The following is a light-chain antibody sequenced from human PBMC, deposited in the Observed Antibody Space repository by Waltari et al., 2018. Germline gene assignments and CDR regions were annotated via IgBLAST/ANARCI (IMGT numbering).Light chain of an antibody. CDR2: DAA. Sequence: EIMLTQSPGTLSLSPGERATLSCRASQSISKYLAWYQQKPGQAPRLLIYDAASRATGIPDRFGGSGSGTDFSLTISRLEPEDSAVYYCQKYGTLPATFGQGTKGEIK. CDR1: QSISKY. J-gene: IGKJ1*01. CDR3: QKYGTLPAT. V-gene: IGKV3-20*01.